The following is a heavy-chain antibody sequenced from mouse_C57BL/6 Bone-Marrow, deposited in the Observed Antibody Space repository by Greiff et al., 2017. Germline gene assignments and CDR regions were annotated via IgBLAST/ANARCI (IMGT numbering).Heavy chain of an antibody. V-gene: IGHV1-15*01. CDR1: GYTFTDYE. D-gene: IGHD1-1*01. CDR3: TRRDYAPMDY. J-gene: IGHJ4*01. CDR2: IDPETGGT. Sequence: LQESGAELVRPGASVTLSCKASGYTFTDYEMHWVKQTPVHGLEWIGAIDPETGGTAYNQKFKGKAILTADKSSSTAYMELRSLTSEDSAVYYCTRRDYAPMDYWGQGTSVTVSS.